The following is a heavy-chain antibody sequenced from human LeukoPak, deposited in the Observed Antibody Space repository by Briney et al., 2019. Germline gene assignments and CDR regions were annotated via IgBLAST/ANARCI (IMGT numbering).Heavy chain of an antibody. CDR2: IYYSGST. CDR3: ARRRVGDLTVGSDTWFDP. V-gene: IGHV4-31*03. CDR1: GGSISSGGYY. D-gene: IGHD2-15*01. Sequence: SETLSLTCTVSGGSISSGGYYWSWIRQHPGKGLEWIGYIYYSGSTYYNPSLKSRVTISVDTSKNQFSLKLSSVTASDTAVYYCARRRVGDLTVGSDTWFDPWGQGALVTVSS. J-gene: IGHJ5*02.